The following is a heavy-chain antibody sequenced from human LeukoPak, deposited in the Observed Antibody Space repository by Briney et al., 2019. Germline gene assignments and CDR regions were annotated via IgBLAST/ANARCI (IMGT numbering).Heavy chain of an antibody. CDR3: AKDNKDSSGWYIFFDY. CDR2: ISGSGGST. Sequence: GGSLRLSCAASGFTFSSYATSWVRQAPGKGLEWVSAISGSGGSTYYADSVKGRFTISRDNSKNTLYLQMNSLRAEDTAVYYCAKDNKDSSGWYIFFDYWGQGTLVTVSS. CDR1: GFTFSSYA. J-gene: IGHJ4*02. V-gene: IGHV3-23*01. D-gene: IGHD6-19*01.